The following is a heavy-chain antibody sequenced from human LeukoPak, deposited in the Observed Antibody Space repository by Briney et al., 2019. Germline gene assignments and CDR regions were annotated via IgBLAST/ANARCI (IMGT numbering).Heavy chain of an antibody. CDR3: ARGHADFWSGYSQLRYFDWSLSAYYFDY. V-gene: IGHV1-8*01. J-gene: IGHJ4*02. D-gene: IGHD3-9*01. CDR1: GYTFTSYD. CDR2: MNPNSGNT. Sequence: ASVKVSCKASGYTFTSYDINWVRQATGQGLEWMGWMNPNSGNTGYAQKFQGRVTMTRNTSISTAYMELSSLRSEDTAVYYCARGHADFWSGYSQLRYFDWSLSAYYFDYWGQGTLVTVSS.